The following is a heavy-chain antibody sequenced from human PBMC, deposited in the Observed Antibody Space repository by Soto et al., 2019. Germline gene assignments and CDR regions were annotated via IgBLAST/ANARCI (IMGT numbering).Heavy chain of an antibody. D-gene: IGHD3-22*01. Sequence: QVQLQESGPGLVKPSETLSLTCTVSGDSISNYYWGWIRQPPGKGLEWIGYILYSGSTNYNPSLESRVTISVATSKNRFSLKLSSVTAADTAVYYCARDPSYYDSSGYYHGTPYGMDVWGQGTTVTVSS. CDR3: ARDPSYYDSSGYYHGTPYGMDV. J-gene: IGHJ6*02. CDR2: ILYSGST. V-gene: IGHV4-59*01. CDR1: GDSISNYY.